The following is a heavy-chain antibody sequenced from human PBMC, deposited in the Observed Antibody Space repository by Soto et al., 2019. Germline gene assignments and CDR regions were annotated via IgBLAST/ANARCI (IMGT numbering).Heavy chain of an antibody. CDR3: ARHSEQQPPWYYFDY. D-gene: IGHD6-13*01. Sequence: GESLKISCKGSGYSFTSYWIGWVRQMPGKGLEWMGIIYPGDSDTRYSPSFQGQVTISADKSISTAYLQWSSLKASDTAMYYCARHSEQQPPWYYFDYWGQGTLVTVSS. V-gene: IGHV5-51*01. CDR2: IYPGDSDT. CDR1: GYSFTSYW. J-gene: IGHJ4*02.